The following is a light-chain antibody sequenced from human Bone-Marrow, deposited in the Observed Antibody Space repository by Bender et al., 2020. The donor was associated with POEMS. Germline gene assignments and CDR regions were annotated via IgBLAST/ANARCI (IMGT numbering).Light chain of an antibody. V-gene: IGLV2-8*01. CDR3: SSYAGNNNYV. J-gene: IGLJ1*01. CDR2: DVS. Sequence: QSALTQPASVSGSPGQSITISCTGTSSDVGGYNYVSWYQQHPGKVPKLMIYDVSNRPSGVPDRFSGSKSGNTASLTVSGLQAEDEADYYCSSYAGNNNYVFGTGTKVTVL. CDR1: SSDVGGYNY.